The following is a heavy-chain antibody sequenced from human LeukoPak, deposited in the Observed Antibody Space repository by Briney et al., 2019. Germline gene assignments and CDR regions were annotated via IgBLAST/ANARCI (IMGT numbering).Heavy chain of an antibody. V-gene: IGHV3-7*01. D-gene: IGHD3-3*01. CDR1: GFTFSSYW. Sequence: GGSLRLSCAASGFTFSSYWMSWVRQAPGKGLEWVANIKQDRSEKYYVDSVKGRFTISRDNAKNSLYLQMNSLRAEDTAVYYCARVSGYDFWSGYPCYFDYWGQGTLVTVSS. CDR3: ARVSGYDFWSGYPCYFDY. CDR2: IKQDRSEK. J-gene: IGHJ4*02.